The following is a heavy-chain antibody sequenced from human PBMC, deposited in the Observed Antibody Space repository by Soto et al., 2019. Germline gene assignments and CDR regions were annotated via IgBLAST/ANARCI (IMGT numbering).Heavy chain of an antibody. V-gene: IGHV1-3*01. CDR2: INAGNGNT. Sequence: ASVKVSCKASGYTFTSYAMHWVRQAPGQRLEWMGWINAGNGNTKYSQKFQGRVTITRDTSASTAYMELSSLRSEDTAVYYCARDYGSGSYHSNWFDPWGQGTLVTVSS. CDR1: GYTFTSYA. CDR3: ARDYGSGSYHSNWFDP. D-gene: IGHD3-10*01. J-gene: IGHJ5*02.